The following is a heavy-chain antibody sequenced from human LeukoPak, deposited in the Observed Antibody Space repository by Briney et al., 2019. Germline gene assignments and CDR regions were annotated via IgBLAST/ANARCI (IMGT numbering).Heavy chain of an antibody. D-gene: IGHD3-10*01. CDR1: GFTFSDYY. CDR3: ARVRGSGTNWFDP. J-gene: IGHJ5*02. Sequence: GGSLRLSCAASGFTFSDYYMSWIRQAPRKGLEWVSYISSSGSTIYYADSVKGRFTISRDNAKNSLYLQMNSLRAEDTAVYYCARVRGSGTNWFDPWGQGTLVTVSS. V-gene: IGHV3-11*01. CDR2: ISSSGSTI.